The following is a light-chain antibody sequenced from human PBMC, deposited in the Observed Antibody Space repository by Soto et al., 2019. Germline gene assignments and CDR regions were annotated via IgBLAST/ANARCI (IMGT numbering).Light chain of an antibody. Sequence: EIELTHSPATFSLSPCETATLSFSASQNVDKFLAWYQQRPGQPPRLLIFDSSNRATGVPVRFSGSGSGTVFTLTIGSLEPEDSAVYYCQQRRNWPPITFGQGTRLEIK. J-gene: IGKJ5*01. CDR2: DSS. V-gene: IGKV3-11*01. CDR3: QQRRNWPPIT. CDR1: QNVDKF.